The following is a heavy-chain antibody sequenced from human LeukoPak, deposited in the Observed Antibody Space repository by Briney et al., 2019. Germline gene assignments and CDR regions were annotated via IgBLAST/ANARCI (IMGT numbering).Heavy chain of an antibody. CDR1: GYTFNRYG. J-gene: IGHJ4*02. CDR2: ISVYNGNK. CDR3: ARVNFAQWLVGFNFDY. Sequence: GASVKVSCKASGYTFNRYGITWVRQAPGQGLEWMGWISVYNGNKNYAQKFQGRVTMTTDTSKSTAYMEVRSLRSDDTAVYYCARVNFAQWLVGFNFDYWGQGTLVTVSS. D-gene: IGHD6-19*01. V-gene: IGHV1-18*01.